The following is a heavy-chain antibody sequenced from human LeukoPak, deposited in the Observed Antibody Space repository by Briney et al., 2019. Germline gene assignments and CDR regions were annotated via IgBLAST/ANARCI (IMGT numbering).Heavy chain of an antibody. Sequence: GGSLRLSCAGSGFTFSNFAVNWVRQAPGQGLEWVSIISGSGDTTHYTDSVKGRFTVSRDNSKNTLYLQMNSLRAEDTAVYYCAKVDTAMSAFDIWGQGTMVTVSS. D-gene: IGHD5-18*01. V-gene: IGHV3-23*01. CDR2: ISGSGDTT. CDR3: AKVDTAMSAFDI. J-gene: IGHJ3*02. CDR1: GFTFSNFA.